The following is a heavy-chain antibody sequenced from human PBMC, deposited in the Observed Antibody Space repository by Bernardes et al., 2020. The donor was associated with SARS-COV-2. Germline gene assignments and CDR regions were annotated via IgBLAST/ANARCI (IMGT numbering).Heavy chain of an antibody. Sequence: ASVKVSCKASGYTFTGYFMYWVRQAPGQGLEWMGWINPNTGGTNYAQKFQGRVTMTRDTSMSTAYIELSRLRSDDTAVYYCARVEGDYYYGMDVWGQGTTVTVSS. CDR1: GYTFTGYF. J-gene: IGHJ6*02. CDR3: ARVEGDYYYGMDV. D-gene: IGHD1-1*01. V-gene: IGHV1-2*02. CDR2: INPNTGGT.